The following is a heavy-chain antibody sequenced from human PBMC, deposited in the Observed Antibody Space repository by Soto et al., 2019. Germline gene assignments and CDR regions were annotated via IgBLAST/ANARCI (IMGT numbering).Heavy chain of an antibody. J-gene: IGHJ6*02. CDR1: GYTFTSYG. CDR3: ARGKCSSTSCYYYYYGMDV. Sequence: ASVKVSCNASGYTFTSYGISWVRQAPGQGLGWMGWISAYNGNTNYAQKLQGRVTMTTDTSTSTGYMELRSLRSDDTAVYYCARGKCSSTSCYYYYYGMDVWGQGTTVTVSS. D-gene: IGHD2-2*01. V-gene: IGHV1-18*01. CDR2: ISAYNGNT.